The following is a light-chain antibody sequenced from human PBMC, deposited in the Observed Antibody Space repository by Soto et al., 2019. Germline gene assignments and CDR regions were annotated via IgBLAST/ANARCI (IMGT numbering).Light chain of an antibody. J-gene: IGLJ7*01. Sequence: SALTQPASVSGSPGQSITISCTGTSSDVGGYNYVSWYQQHPGKAPKLMIYDVSNRPSGVSNRFSGSKSGNTASLTISGLQAEDEADYYCSSYTSSRTGVFGGGTQLTVL. CDR3: SSYTSSRTGV. V-gene: IGLV2-14*01. CDR1: SSDVGGYNY. CDR2: DVS.